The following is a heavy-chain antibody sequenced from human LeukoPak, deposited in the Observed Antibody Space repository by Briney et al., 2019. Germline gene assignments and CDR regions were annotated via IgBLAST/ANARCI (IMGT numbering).Heavy chain of an antibody. V-gene: IGHV4-59*01. J-gene: IGHJ3*02. CDR1: GGSISSYY. CDR3: ARVGGYNDAFDI. CDR2: IYYSGST. D-gene: IGHD5-24*01. Sequence: PSETLSLTCNVSGGSISSYYWSWIRQPPGKGLEWIAYIYYSGSTNYNPSLKSRVTISLDTSKNQFFLKLSSVTAADTAIYYCARVGGYNDAFDIWGQGTMVTVSS.